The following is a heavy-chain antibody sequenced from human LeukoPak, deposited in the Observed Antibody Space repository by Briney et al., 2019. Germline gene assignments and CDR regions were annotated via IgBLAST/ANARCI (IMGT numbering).Heavy chain of an antibody. D-gene: IGHD3-22*01. V-gene: IGHV4-34*01. CDR3: ARELYSSGYHDAFDI. CDR2: ISHSGST. CDR1: GASFSGSY. J-gene: IGHJ3*02. Sequence: SETLSLTCAVYGASFSGSYWSWIRQPPGKGLEWIGEISHSGSTNYDPSLKSRVTISVDTSKNQFSLKLSSVTAADTAVYYCARELYSSGYHDAFDIWGQGTMVTVSS.